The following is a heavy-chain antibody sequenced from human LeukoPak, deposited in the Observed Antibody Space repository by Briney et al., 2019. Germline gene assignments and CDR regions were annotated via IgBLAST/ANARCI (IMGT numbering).Heavy chain of an antibody. CDR3: ARENDRYGRIDY. J-gene: IGHJ4*02. D-gene: IGHD5-18*01. Sequence: SETLSLTCTVSGGSISSYYWSWIRQPPGKGLEWIGYVSYSGSTDYNPSLKSRVIISIDTSKNQFSLRLRSVTAADTAVYYCARENDRYGRIDYWGQGTQVTVSS. CDR2: VSYSGST. V-gene: IGHV4-59*01. CDR1: GGSISSYY.